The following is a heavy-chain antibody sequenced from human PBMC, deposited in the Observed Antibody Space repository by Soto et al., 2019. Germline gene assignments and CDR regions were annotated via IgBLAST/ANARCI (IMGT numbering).Heavy chain of an antibody. CDR2: IYNSGST. CDR3: AREGRSYDFWSGYYREIDY. V-gene: IGHV4-38-2*02. J-gene: IGHJ4*02. CDR1: GYSISSGYY. D-gene: IGHD3-3*01. Sequence: PSDTLSLTCAVSGYSISSGYYWGWIRQPPGKGLGWIGSIYNSGSTYYNPSLKSRVTISVDTSKNQFSLKLSSVTAADTAVYYCAREGRSYDFWSGYYREIDYWGQGTLVTVSS.